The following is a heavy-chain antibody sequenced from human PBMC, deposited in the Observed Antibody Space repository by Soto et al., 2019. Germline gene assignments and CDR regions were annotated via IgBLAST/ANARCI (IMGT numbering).Heavy chain of an antibody. Sequence: QVQLVQSGAEEKKPGASVKVSCKASGYTFTSYAMHWVRQAPGQRLEWMGWINAGNGNTKYSQKFKGRVTITRDTSASTAYMELSRLRSDDTAVYYCARALVVVTAPDYWGQGTLVTVSS. CDR3: ARALVVVTAPDY. D-gene: IGHD2-21*02. CDR2: INAGNGNT. V-gene: IGHV1-3*05. CDR1: GYTFTSYA. J-gene: IGHJ4*02.